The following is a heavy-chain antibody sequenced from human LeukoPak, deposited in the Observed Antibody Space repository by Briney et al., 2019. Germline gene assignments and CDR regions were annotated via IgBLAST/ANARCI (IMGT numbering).Heavy chain of an antibody. D-gene: IGHD3-22*01. CDR2: IGTAGDT. V-gene: IGHV3-13*01. CDR3: ARAGGDYYDSSGFPHYYGMDV. J-gene: IGHJ6*02. Sequence: PGGSLRLSCAASGFTFSSYDMHWVRQATGKGLEWVSAIGTAGDTYYPGSVKGRFTISRDNAKNSLYLQMNSLRAGDTAVYYCARAGGDYYDSSGFPHYYGMDVWGQGTTVTVSS. CDR1: GFTFSSYD.